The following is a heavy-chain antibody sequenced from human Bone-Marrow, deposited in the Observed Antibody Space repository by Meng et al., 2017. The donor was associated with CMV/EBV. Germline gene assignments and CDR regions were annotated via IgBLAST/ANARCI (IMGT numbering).Heavy chain of an antibody. Sequence: SVKVSCKASGGTFSSYAINWVRQAPGQGLEWMGGLIPMLGIANYAQKFQVRVTITADESTATAYMDLSSLRSDDTAVYYCARGDWGSAFYYYDMAVWGQGNTVTVYS. CDR3: ARGDWGSAFYYYDMAV. J-gene: IGHJ6*02. CDR1: GGTFSSYA. V-gene: IGHV1-69*10. D-gene: IGHD7-27*01. CDR2: LIPMLGIA.